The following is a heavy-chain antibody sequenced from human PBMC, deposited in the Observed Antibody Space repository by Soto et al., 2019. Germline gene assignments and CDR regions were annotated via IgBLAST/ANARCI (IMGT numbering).Heavy chain of an antibody. D-gene: IGHD2-2*01. CDR1: GFSFSIYW. Sequence: GGSLRLSCAASGFSFSIYWMGWVRHTPGKGLEWVANIKQDGSDKYYVDSVKGRFTITRDNTKSSLYLQMNSLRAEDTAVYYCARDRCSSTSCFFDYWGRGTLVTVSS. CDR2: IKQDGSDK. J-gene: IGHJ4*02. V-gene: IGHV3-7*03. CDR3: ARDRCSSTSCFFDY.